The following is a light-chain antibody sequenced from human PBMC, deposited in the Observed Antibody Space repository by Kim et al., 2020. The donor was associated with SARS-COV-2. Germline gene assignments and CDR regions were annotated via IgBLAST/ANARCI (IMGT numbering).Light chain of an antibody. V-gene: IGLV1-47*01. Sequence: QSVLTQPPSASGTPGQRVTISCSGSSSNIGSNYVYWYQQLPGTAPKLLIYRNNQRPLGVPDRFSGSKSGTSASLAISGLRSEDEADYYCAAWDDSLSGLFGGGTQLTVL. CDR2: RNN. CDR1: SSNIGSNY. J-gene: IGLJ2*01. CDR3: AAWDDSLSGL.